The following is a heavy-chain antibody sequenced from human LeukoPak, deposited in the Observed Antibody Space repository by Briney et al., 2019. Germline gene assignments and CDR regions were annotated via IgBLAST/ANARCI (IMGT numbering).Heavy chain of an antibody. CDR2: INHSGST. D-gene: IGHD3-22*01. CDR3: ARGLPGVTMRV. J-gene: IGHJ4*02. Sequence: PSETLSLTCAVYGGSFSGYYWSWIRQPPGKGLEWIGEINHSGSTNYNPSLKSRVTISVDTSKNQFSLKLSSVTAADTAMYYCARGLPGVTMRVWGQGTLVTVSS. V-gene: IGHV4-34*01. CDR1: GGSFSGYY.